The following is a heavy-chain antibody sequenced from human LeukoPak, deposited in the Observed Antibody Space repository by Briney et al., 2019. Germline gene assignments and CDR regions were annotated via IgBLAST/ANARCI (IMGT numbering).Heavy chain of an antibody. Sequence: GGSLRLSCAASGFTFGTYDMSWVRQAPGKGLEWVSTITSSGGSAFYADSVKGRFTISRDNSKNMLYLQMNSLRTEDTAVYYCARDLYSYASSLVGYWGQGTLVTVSS. D-gene: IGHD5-18*01. CDR3: ARDLYSYASSLVGY. V-gene: IGHV3-23*01. CDR1: GFTFGTYD. J-gene: IGHJ4*02. CDR2: ITSSGGSA.